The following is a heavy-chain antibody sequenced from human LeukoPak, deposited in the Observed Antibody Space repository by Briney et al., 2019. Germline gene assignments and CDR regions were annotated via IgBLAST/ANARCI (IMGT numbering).Heavy chain of an antibody. CDR3: ARDSGWYTHDH. CDR1: GGSISSGPYY. Sequence: SETLSLTCTVSGGSISSGPYYWGWIRQPPGKGLEWIGNIYYGENTYYNPSLKSRVTISIDTSKNQFYLKLSSLTAADTAVYYCARDSGWYTHDHWGQGTLVTVSS. CDR2: IYYGENT. J-gene: IGHJ5*02. V-gene: IGHV4-39*02. D-gene: IGHD6-19*01.